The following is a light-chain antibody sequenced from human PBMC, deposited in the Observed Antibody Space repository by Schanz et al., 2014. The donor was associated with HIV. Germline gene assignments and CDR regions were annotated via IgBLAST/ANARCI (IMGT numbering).Light chain of an antibody. CDR1: TGAVTSGHY. V-gene: IGLV7-46*01. Sequence: VVTQESSLTVSPGGTVTLTCGSSTGAVTSGHYAYWFQQKPGQAPRTLIHDTNNRHSWTPARFSGSLLGGKAALTLSGAQPEDEADYYCLLSYSAARQVVFGGGTKLTVL. CDR2: DTN. J-gene: IGLJ2*01. CDR3: LLSYSAARQVV.